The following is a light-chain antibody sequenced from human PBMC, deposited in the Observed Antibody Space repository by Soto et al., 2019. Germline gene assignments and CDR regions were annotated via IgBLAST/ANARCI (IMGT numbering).Light chain of an antibody. V-gene: IGLV2-14*01. Sequence: QSVLTQPASVSGSPGQSITISCTGTCSDVGGYNYVSWYQQHPGKAPKLMIYDVSNRPSGVSNRFSGSKSSNTASLTISGLQAEDEADYYCSSYTSSSTLAVFGGGTKLTVL. CDR1: CSDVGGYNY. CDR3: SSYTSSSTLAV. CDR2: DVS. J-gene: IGLJ2*01.